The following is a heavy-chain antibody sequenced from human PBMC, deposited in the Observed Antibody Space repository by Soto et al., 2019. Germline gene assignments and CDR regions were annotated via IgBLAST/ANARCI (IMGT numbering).Heavy chain of an antibody. J-gene: IGHJ4*02. CDR1: GFTFSSYA. CDR3: VKDQNDALWSGYYRSPFDY. D-gene: IGHD3-3*01. V-gene: IGHV3-64D*06. Sequence: GGSLRLSCSASGFTFSSYAMHWVCQAPGKGLEYVSAISSNGGSTYYADSVKGRFTISRDNSKNTLYLQMSSLRAEDTAVYYCVKDQNDALWSGYYRSPFDYWGQGTLVTVSS. CDR2: ISSNGGST.